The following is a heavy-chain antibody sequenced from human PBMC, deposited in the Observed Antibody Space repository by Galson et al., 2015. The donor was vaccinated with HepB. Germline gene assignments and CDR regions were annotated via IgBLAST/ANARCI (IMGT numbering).Heavy chain of an antibody. D-gene: IGHD4-11*01. J-gene: IGHJ5*02. Sequence: SLRLSCAASGVTFSSVGLHWVRQAPGKGLEWVASISSDGKNTLYVASVKGRFTISRDNSNNTVFLQMDSLTGEDTAVYYCAKGPYSNILLSGGWFDPWGREPWSPSPQ. V-gene: IGHV3-30*18. CDR2: ISSDGKNT. CDR3: AKGPYSNILLSGGWFDP. CDR1: GVTFSSVG.